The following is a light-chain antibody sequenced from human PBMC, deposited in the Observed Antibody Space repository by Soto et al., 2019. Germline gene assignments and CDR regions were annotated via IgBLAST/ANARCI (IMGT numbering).Light chain of an antibody. V-gene: IGLV1-40*01. CDR3: QSYDSSPSVL. CDR2: ANS. Sequence: QSVLPQLPSVSGAPGQRVTISCTGSSSNIGANYDVHGYQQLPGTAPQLLIYANSNRPSGVPDRFSGSKSGTSASLAITGLQADDEADYYCQSYDSSPSVLFGGGTKLTVL. J-gene: IGLJ2*01. CDR1: SSNIGANYD.